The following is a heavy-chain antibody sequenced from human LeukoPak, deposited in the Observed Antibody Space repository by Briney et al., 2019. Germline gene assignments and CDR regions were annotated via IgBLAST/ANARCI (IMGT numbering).Heavy chain of an antibody. CDR3: ARLTIIEDSPAYFDY. Sequence: SQTLSLTCTVSGGSISSGGYYWSWIRQHPGKGLEWIGYIYYSGSTYYNPSLKSRVTISVDTSKNQFSLKLSSVTAADTAVYYCARLTIIEDSPAYFDYGGQGTLVTVSS. D-gene: IGHD1-14*01. CDR1: GGSISSGGYY. J-gene: IGHJ4*02. V-gene: IGHV4-31*03. CDR2: IYYSGST.